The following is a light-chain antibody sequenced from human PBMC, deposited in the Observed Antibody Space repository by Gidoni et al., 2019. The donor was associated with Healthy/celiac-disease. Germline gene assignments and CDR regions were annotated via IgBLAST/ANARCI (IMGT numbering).Light chain of an antibody. Sequence: DIVLTQSPDSLAVSLGERATINCKSSQSVLYSSSSKNHLAWYQQKPGQPPKLLIYWASTRQSGVPDRFSGSGSGTDFTLTINSLQAEDVAVYYCQQYYSTPYTFGQGTKLEIK. CDR3: QQYYSTPYT. V-gene: IGKV4-1*01. J-gene: IGKJ2*01. CDR1: QSVLYSSSSKNH. CDR2: WAS.